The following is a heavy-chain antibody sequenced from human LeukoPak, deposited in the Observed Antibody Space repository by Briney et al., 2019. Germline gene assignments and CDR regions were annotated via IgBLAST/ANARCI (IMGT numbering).Heavy chain of an antibody. Sequence: GASVNVSCKASGYSFTGYYMHWVRQAPGQGLEWMGWINPNSGGTNYAQKFQGRVTMTRDTSISTAYMELSRLRSDDTAVYYCARDRPRRAFLAVAPGGQDYWGQGTLVTVSS. J-gene: IGHJ4*02. CDR1: GYSFTGYY. CDR2: INPNSGGT. CDR3: ARDRPRRAFLAVAPGGQDY. D-gene: IGHD6-19*01. V-gene: IGHV1-2*02.